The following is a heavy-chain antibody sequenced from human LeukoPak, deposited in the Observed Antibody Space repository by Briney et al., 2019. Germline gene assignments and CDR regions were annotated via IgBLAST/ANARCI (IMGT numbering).Heavy chain of an antibody. Sequence: GGSLRLSCAASGFTFSSYWMSWVRQAPGKGLEWVANIKQDGSEKYYVDSVKGRFTISRDNAKNSLYLQMNSLRAEDTAVYYCAKDGRKQQLVGYFDYWGQGTLVTVSS. CDR1: GFTFSSYW. D-gene: IGHD6-13*01. CDR2: IKQDGSEK. J-gene: IGHJ4*02. CDR3: AKDGRKQQLVGYFDY. V-gene: IGHV3-7*01.